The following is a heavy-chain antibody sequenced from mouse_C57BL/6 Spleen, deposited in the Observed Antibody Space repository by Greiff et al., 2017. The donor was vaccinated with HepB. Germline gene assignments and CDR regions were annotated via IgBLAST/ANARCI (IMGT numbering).Heavy chain of an antibody. V-gene: IGHV1-64*01. J-gene: IGHJ4*01. CDR2: IHPNSGST. CDR3: ARRVYSNYPYAMDY. D-gene: IGHD2-5*01. Sequence: QVQLQQPGAELVKPGASVKLSCKASGYTFTSYWMHWVKQRPGQGLEWIGMIHPNSGSTNYNEKFKSKATLTVDKSSSTAYMQLSSLTSEDSAVYYCARRVYSNYPYAMDYWGQGTSVTVSS. CDR1: GYTFTSYW.